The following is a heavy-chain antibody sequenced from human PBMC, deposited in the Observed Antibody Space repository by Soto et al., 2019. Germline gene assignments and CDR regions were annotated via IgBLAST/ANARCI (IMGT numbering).Heavy chain of an antibody. CDR1: GFTFSSYG. D-gene: IGHD2-2*01. V-gene: IGHV3-33*01. J-gene: IGHJ3*02. CDR2: IWYDGSNK. Sequence: GGSLRLSCAASGFTFSSYGMHWVRQAPGKGLEWVAVIWYDGSNKYYADSVKGRFTISRDNSKNTLYLQMNSLRAEDTAVYYCARERVPLDCISTSCPEDAFDSWGQGTMVTVSS. CDR3: ARERVPLDCISTSCPEDAFDS.